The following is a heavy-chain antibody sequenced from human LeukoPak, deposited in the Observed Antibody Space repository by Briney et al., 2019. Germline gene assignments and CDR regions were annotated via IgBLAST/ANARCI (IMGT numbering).Heavy chain of an antibody. CDR3: ARRLKVTEHFDY. CDR1: GGSISSTSYY. J-gene: IGHJ4*02. CDR2: IYYTGST. Sequence: SETLSLTCTVSGGSISSTSYYCGWIRQPPGKGLEWIGSIYYTGSTYYNPSLNTRVTMSVDTSKNQFSLKLSSVTAADTAVYYCARRLKVTEHFDYWGQGTLVTVSS. D-gene: IGHD2-21*02. V-gene: IGHV4-39*01.